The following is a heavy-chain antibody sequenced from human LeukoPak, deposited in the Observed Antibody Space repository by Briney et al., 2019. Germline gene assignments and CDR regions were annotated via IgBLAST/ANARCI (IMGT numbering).Heavy chain of an antibody. Sequence: GGSLRLSCAASGFTFSGYWMHWVRQAPGKGLVWVSRITSDGSSTSYADSVKGRFTISRDNAKNTLYLQMISLRAEDTAVYYCARDTGWYFDLWGRGTLVTVPS. CDR3: ARDTGWYFDL. CDR2: ITSDGSST. J-gene: IGHJ2*01. D-gene: IGHD4-17*01. CDR1: GFTFSGYW. V-gene: IGHV3-74*01.